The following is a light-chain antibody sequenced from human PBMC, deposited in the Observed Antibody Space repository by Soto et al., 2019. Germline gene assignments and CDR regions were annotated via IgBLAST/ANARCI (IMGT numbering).Light chain of an antibody. CDR1: QDISNY. CDR2: SAS. CDR3: QKYNSALT. V-gene: IGKV1-27*01. J-gene: IGKJ5*01. Sequence: DIQMTQSPSSLSASLADRLTIXCRASQDISNYLAWYQQKPGKVPKLLIYSASTLQSGVPSRFSGSGSGTDFTLTISSLQPEDVATYFCQKYNSALTFGQGTRLEIK.